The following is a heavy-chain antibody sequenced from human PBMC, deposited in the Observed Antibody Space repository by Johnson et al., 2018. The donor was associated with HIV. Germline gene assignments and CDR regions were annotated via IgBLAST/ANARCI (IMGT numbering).Heavy chain of an antibody. CDR1: GFTFSRNW. CDR2: INGDGSST. J-gene: IGHJ3*02. D-gene: IGHD7-27*01. Sequence: VQLVESGGGLVQPGGSLRLSCAASGFTFSRNWMHWVRQAPGKGLVWVSRINGDGSSTFYADSVKGRTTISRDNAKNSLYVQMNSLRAEDTAVYYCASTLTGDFDIWGQGTMVTVSS. CDR3: ASTLTGDFDI. V-gene: IGHV3-74*01.